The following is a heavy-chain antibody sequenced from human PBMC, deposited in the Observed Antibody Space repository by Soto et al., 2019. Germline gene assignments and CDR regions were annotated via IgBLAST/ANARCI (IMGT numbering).Heavy chain of an antibody. Sequence: QITVKESGLTLVKPTETLTLTCTFSGFSLSTNGMGVGWIRQPPGKALEWLALIYGDDDKRYSPSLRSRFTIITDTSKNQVDLTMTNMVPVGTGTYYCARLPRGVYDLDGLWEKFDYWGQGTLVTVSS. CDR2: IYGDDDK. V-gene: IGHV2-5*02. J-gene: IGHJ4*02. CDR1: GFSLSTNGMG. D-gene: IGHD5-12*01. CDR3: ARLPRGVYDLDGLWEKFDY.